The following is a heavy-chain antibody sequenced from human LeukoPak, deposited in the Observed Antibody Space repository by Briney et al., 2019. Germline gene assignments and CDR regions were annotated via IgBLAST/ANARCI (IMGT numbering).Heavy chain of an antibody. J-gene: IGHJ4*02. Sequence: SETLSLTCTVSGFSISSGYYWGWIRQPPGKGLEWIAAIYHSGATYYNPSLKSRVTMSVDTSENQFSLKLSSVTAADTAVYYCARDSCSSTSCRKKFDNWGQGTLVTVSS. V-gene: IGHV4-38-2*02. CDR2: IYHSGAT. CDR3: ARDSCSSTSCRKKFDN. CDR1: GFSISSGYY. D-gene: IGHD2-2*01.